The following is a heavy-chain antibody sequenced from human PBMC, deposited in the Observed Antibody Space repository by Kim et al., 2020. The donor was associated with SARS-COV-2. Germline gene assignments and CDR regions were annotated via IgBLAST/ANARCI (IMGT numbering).Heavy chain of an antibody. V-gene: IGHV1-46*01. CDR2: GAST. J-gene: IGHJ4*02. Sequence: GASTSHAQKFQGRVTLTRDTSPSTVYMELSSLRSEDTAVYYCARGDADYWGQGTLVTVSS. CDR3: ARGDADY.